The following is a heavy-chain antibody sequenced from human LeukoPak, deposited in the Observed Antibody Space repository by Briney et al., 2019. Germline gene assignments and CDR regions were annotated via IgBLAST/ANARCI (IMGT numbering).Heavy chain of an antibody. V-gene: IGHV1-46*01. CDR2: INPSGGST. CDR1: GYTFTSYY. CDR3: ASKIISGSSYYYYYYMDV. D-gene: IGHD1-26*01. J-gene: IGHJ6*03. Sequence: ASVKVSCKASGYTFTSYYMHWVRQAPGQGLEWMGIINPSGGSTSYAQKFQGRVTMTRDTSTSTVYMELSSLRSEDTAVYYCASKIISGSSYYYYYYMDVWGKGTTVTVFS.